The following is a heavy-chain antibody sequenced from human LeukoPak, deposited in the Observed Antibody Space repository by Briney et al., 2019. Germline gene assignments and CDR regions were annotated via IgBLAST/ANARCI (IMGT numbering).Heavy chain of an antibody. CDR3: AKEMSGIAVAGTSDY. V-gene: IGHV3-23*01. CDR1: GFTFSSYA. Sequence: GASLRLSCAASGFTFSSYAMSWVRQAPGKGLEWVSAISGSGGSTYYADSVKGRFAISRDNSKNTLYLQMNSLRAEDTAVYYCAKEMSGIAVAGTSDYWGQGTLVTVSS. J-gene: IGHJ4*02. CDR2: ISGSGGST. D-gene: IGHD6-19*01.